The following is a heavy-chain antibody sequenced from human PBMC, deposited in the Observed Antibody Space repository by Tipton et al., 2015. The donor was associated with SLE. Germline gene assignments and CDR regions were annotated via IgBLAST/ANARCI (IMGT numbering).Heavy chain of an antibody. J-gene: IGHJ6*02. D-gene: IGHD2-15*01. CDR3: ARDLTDLVVVPATPERFYGMDV. Sequence: TLSLTCAVYGGSFSGYYWSWIRQPPGKGLEWIGEINHSGSTNYNPSLKSRVTISVDTSKNQFSLKLSSVTAADTAVYYCARDLTDLVVVPATPERFYGMDVWGQGTTVTVSS. CDR2: INHSGST. CDR1: GGSFSGYY. V-gene: IGHV4-34*01.